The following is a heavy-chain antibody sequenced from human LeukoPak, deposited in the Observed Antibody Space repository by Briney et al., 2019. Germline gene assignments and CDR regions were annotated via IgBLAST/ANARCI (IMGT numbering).Heavy chain of an antibody. D-gene: IGHD4-23*01. J-gene: IGHJ4*02. V-gene: IGHV3-21*01. CDR2: ISSSRSYI. CDR3: ASPRSRGYGGANFDY. CDR1: GFTFSDYN. Sequence: PGGSLRLSCAASGFTFSDYNMNWVRQAPGKGLEWVSSISSSRSYIFYADSVKGRFTISRDNAKNSLYLQMNSLRAEDTAVYYCASPRSRGYGGANFDYWGQGTLVTVSS.